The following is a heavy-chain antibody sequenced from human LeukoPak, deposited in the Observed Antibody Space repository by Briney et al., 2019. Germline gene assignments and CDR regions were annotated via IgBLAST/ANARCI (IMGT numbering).Heavy chain of an antibody. D-gene: IGHD2-15*01. CDR2: ISPSGGST. Sequence: ASVKVSCKASGYTFTSCYMHWVRQAPGQGLEWMGIISPSGGSTSYAQKFQGRVTMTRDTSTSTVYMELSSLRSEDTAVYYCARQLVPIVVVVAATPTLDYWGQGTLVTVSS. V-gene: IGHV1-46*01. J-gene: IGHJ4*02. CDR1: GYTFTSCY. CDR3: ARQLVPIVVVVAATPTLDY.